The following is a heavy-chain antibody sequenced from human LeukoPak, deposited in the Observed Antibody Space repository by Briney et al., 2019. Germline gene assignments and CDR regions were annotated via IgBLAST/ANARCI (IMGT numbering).Heavy chain of an antibody. V-gene: IGHV4-38-2*02. CDR3: ASLDSSGPAYYFDY. J-gene: IGHJ4*02. CDR1: GYSISSGYF. Sequence: SSETLSLTCTVSGYSISSGYFWGWMRQPPGKGLEWIGSIYQSETAHYNPSLKSRVTISVDTSKNQFSLKLSSLTAADTAVYYCASLDSSGPAYYFDYWGQGTLVTVFS. CDR2: IYQSETA. D-gene: IGHD6-19*01.